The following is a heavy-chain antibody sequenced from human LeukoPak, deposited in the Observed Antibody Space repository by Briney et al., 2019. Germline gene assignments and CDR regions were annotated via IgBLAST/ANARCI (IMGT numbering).Heavy chain of an antibody. Sequence: PSETLSLTCAVSGGSISSSGYSWSWIRQPPGTGLEWIGYIHHTGSTYYNPSLKSRVTISVDRSKNQFSLKLSSVTAADTAIYCCARTPTYCGGDCYYFDPWGQGTLVTVSS. CDR1: GGSISSSGYS. CDR2: IHHTGST. J-gene: IGHJ5*02. V-gene: IGHV4-30-2*01. D-gene: IGHD2-21*02. CDR3: ARTPTYCGGDCYYFDP.